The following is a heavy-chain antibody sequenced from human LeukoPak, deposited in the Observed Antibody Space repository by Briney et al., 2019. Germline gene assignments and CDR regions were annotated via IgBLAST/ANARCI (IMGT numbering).Heavy chain of an antibody. CDR3: AKGYYGSGSYGWFDY. CDR2: ISGSGGST. J-gene: IGHJ4*02. D-gene: IGHD3-10*01. CDR1: GFPFSSYA. Sequence: PGGSLRLSCAASGFPFSSYAMSWVRQAPGKGLEWVSTISGSGGSTYYADSVKGRFTISRDNSKNTLFLHMNSLRAEDTAVYSCAKGYYGSGSYGWFDYWGQGTLVTVSS. V-gene: IGHV3-23*01.